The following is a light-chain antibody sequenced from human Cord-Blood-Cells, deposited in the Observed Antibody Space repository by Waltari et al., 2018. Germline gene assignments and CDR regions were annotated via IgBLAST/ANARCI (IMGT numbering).Light chain of an antibody. Sequence: DIHLTQPPSSLSACVGNRVTITCRASQSISSYLSWYQQKPGKAPKLLIYAASSLQSGIPSRFSGSGSGTDFTLTISSLQPEDFATYYCQHNYSTPYTFGQGTKLEIK. J-gene: IGKJ2*01. CDR1: QSISSY. CDR2: AAS. CDR3: QHNYSTPYT. V-gene: IGKV1-39*01.